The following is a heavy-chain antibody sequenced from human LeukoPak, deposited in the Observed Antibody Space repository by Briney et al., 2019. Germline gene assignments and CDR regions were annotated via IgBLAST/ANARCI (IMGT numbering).Heavy chain of an antibody. CDR1: GFTFSNAW. CDR3: TTDLGCSGGSCYSF. D-gene: IGHD2-15*01. Sequence: HGGSLRLSCAASGFTFSNAWINWVRQAPGKGLEWVARIKTKSDGGTTDYAAPVKGRFTISRDDSKNTLYLQMNSLKTEDTAVYYCTTDLGCSGGSCYSFWGQVTMVTVSS. V-gene: IGHV3-15*01. CDR2: IKTKSDGGTT. J-gene: IGHJ4*02.